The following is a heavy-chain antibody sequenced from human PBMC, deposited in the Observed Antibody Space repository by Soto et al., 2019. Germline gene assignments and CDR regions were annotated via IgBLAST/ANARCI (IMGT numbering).Heavy chain of an antibody. J-gene: IGHJ6*03. V-gene: IGHV4-34*01. CDR1: GGSFSGYY. Sequence: PSETLSLTCAVYGGSFSGYYWSWIRQPPGKGLEWIGEINHSGSTNYNPSLKSRVTISVDTSKNQFSLKLSSVTAADTAVYYCARGAGITIFGVVMRYYYMDIWGKGTTLTVS. CDR3: ARGAGITIFGVVMRYYYMDI. CDR2: INHSGST. D-gene: IGHD3-3*01.